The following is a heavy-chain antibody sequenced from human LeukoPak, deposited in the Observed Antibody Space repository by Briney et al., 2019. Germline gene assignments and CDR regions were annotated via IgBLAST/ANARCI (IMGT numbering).Heavy chain of an antibody. CDR3: ARGYSSGWYVFDY. Sequence: GASVTVSCTASGYTFTGYYMHWVRQAPGQGLEWMGWINPNSGGTNYAQKFQGRVTMTRDTSISTAYMELSRLRSDDTAVYYCARGYSSGWYVFDYWGQGTLVTVSS. D-gene: IGHD6-19*01. CDR1: GYTFTGYY. V-gene: IGHV1-2*02. J-gene: IGHJ4*02. CDR2: INPNSGGT.